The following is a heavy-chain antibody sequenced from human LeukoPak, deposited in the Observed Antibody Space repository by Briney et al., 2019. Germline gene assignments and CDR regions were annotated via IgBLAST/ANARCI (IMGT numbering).Heavy chain of an antibody. J-gene: IGHJ4*02. CDR3: AKTMGAIDHDY. CDR1: GFTFSGYS. Sequence: PGGSLRLSCAASGFTFSGYSMTWVRQAPGKGLEWVSTVTNSGGSTYYADSVKGRFTNSRDNSKNTLYLQMNGLRAEDTAVYYCAKTMGAIDHDYWGQGTLVTVSS. CDR2: VTNSGGST. V-gene: IGHV3-23*01. D-gene: IGHD1-26*01.